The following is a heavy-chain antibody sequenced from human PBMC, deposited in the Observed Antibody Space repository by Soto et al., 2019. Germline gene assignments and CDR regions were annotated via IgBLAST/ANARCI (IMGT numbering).Heavy chain of an antibody. CDR2: ISANKGNT. CDR3: ARDGKTIFGVVIISAFDI. D-gene: IGHD3-3*01. V-gene: IGHV1-18*04. J-gene: IGHJ3*02. Sequence: GASVKVSGKASGYTFTSYGISCVRQAPGHGLESMRWISANKGNTNCAQKLQGRVTMSRDTSTSTAYMEQRSLRSDDTAVYDCARDGKTIFGVVIISAFDIWGQGTMVTVSS. CDR1: GYTFTSYG.